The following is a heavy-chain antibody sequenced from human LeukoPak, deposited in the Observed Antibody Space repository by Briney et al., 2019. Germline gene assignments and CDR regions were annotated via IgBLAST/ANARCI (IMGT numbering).Heavy chain of an antibody. CDR3: ARIQVNWFGEVTSLSPPNYGMDV. Sequence: ASVRVSCKASGYTFTDDGISWVRQGPGQGLEWVGWISPYNGDTKYADKVLGRVTMSADISTTTAYMELRSLRSDDTAVYYCARIQVNWFGEVTSLSPPNYGMDVWGQGTTVIVSS. V-gene: IGHV1-18*01. CDR2: ISPYNGDT. D-gene: IGHD3-10*01. CDR1: GYTFTDDG. J-gene: IGHJ6*02.